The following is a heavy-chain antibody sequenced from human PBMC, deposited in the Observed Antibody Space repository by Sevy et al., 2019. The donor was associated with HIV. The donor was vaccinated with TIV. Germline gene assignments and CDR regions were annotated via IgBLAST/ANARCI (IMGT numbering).Heavy chain of an antibody. D-gene: IGHD1-26*01. CDR2: IKSKTDGGTT. Sequence: GGSLRLSCAASGFTFSNAWMSWVRQAPGKGLEWVGRIKSKTDGGTTDYAAPVKGRFTISRDDSKNTLYLQMNSLKTEDTAVYYCTTDGPRVGATYQVDYWGQGTLVTVSS. V-gene: IGHV3-15*01. CDR3: TTDGPRVGATYQVDY. J-gene: IGHJ4*02. CDR1: GFTFSNAW.